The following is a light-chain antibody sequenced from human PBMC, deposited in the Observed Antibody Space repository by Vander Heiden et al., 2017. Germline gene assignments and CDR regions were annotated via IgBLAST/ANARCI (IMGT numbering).Light chain of an antibody. Sequence: QSVLTQPPSVSEAPRQRVTISCSGSSSNIGNNAVNWYQQLPGKAPKLLIYYDDLLPSGVSDRFSGSKSGTSASLAIGGLQSEDEADYYCAAWDDSLNGPVFGGGTKLNVL. V-gene: IGLV1-36*01. J-gene: IGLJ2*01. CDR1: SSNIGNNA. CDR3: AAWDDSLNGPV. CDR2: YDD.